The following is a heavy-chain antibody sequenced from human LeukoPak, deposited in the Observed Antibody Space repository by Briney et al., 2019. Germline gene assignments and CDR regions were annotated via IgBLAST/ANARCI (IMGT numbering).Heavy chain of an antibody. CDR1: GGSFSSYY. CDR2: IYYTGAT. V-gene: IGHV4-59*08. CDR3: ARYGGSGWVIDN. Sequence: SETLSLTCAVYGGSFSSYYWTWIRQPPGKGLEWIGYIYYTGATSYNPSLKSRVTISVDTSKKQFSLNLTSVTAADTAVYYCARYGGSGWVIDNWGQGTLVTVSS. J-gene: IGHJ4*02. D-gene: IGHD6-19*01.